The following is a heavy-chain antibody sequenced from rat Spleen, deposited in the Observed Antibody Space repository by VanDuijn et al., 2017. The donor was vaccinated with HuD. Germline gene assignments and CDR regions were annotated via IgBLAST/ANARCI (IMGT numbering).Heavy chain of an antibody. CDR1: GFSLTSDG. J-gene: IGHJ2*01. CDR3: ARDPVGDY. V-gene: IGHV2-1*01. CDR2: IWGDGGT. Sequence: QVQLKESGPGLMQPSQTLSLTCTVSGFSLTSDGVRWVRQPPGKGLEWMGGIWGDGGTDYNSVLKSRLSISRDTSKSQVFLKMNSLQTEDTALYFCARDPVGDYWGQGVMVTVSS.